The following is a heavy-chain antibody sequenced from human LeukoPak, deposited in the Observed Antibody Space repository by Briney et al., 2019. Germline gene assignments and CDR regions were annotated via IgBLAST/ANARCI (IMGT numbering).Heavy chain of an antibody. D-gene: IGHD4-17*01. J-gene: IGHJ4*02. V-gene: IGHV4-59*08. Sequence: SETLSVTCTVSGGSISSYYWSWIRQPPGNGLEWIGYIYYSGSTNYNPSLKSRVTISVDTSKNQFSLKLSSATAADTAVYYCARHEGSYGDYYYFDYWGQGTLVTVSS. CDR3: ARHEGSYGDYYYFDY. CDR2: IYYSGST. CDR1: GGSISSYY.